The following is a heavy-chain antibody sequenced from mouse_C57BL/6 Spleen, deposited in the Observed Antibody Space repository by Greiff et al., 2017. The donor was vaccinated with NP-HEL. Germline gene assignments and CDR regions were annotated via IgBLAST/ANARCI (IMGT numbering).Heavy chain of an antibody. V-gene: IGHV1-18*01. D-gene: IGHD2-10*01. Sequence: EVKLMESGPELVKPGASVKIPCKASGYTFTDYNMDWVKQSHGKSLEWIGDINPNNGGTIYNQKFKGKATLTVDKSSSTAYMELRSLTSEDTAVYYCARSEASYDRTFAYWGQGTLVTVSA. CDR1: GYTFTDYN. J-gene: IGHJ3*01. CDR2: INPNNGGT. CDR3: ARSEASYDRTFAY.